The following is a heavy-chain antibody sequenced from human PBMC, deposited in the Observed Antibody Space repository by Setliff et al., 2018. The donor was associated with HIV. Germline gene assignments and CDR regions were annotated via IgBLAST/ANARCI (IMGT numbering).Heavy chain of an antibody. V-gene: IGHV1-69*10. J-gene: IGHJ4*02. Sequence: GASVKVSCKASGGTFSSYAISWVRQAPGQGLEWMGGIIPILGIANYAQEFQGRVTITADKSTSTAYMELSSLRSEDTAVYYCARAHYDYVWGSYRHIDYWGQGTLVTVSS. CDR1: GGTFSSYA. CDR2: IIPILGIA. CDR3: ARAHYDYVWGSYRHIDY. D-gene: IGHD3-16*02.